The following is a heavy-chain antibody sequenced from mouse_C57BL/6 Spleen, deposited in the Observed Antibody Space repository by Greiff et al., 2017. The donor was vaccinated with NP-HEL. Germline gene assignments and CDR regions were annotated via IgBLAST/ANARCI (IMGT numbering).Heavy chain of an antibody. CDR1: GFNIKDYY. D-gene: IGHD1-1*01. J-gene: IGHJ1*03. CDR2: IDTEDGAT. CDR3: ASITTVVSASHWYFDV. V-gene: IGHV14-2*01. Sequence: DVQLVASGAELVKPGASVKLSCTASGFNIKDYYMHWVKQRTEQGLEWIGRIDTEDGATKCAPKFQGKATITADTSPNTAYLQLSSLTSEDTAVYYCASITTVVSASHWYFDVWGTGTTVTVSS.